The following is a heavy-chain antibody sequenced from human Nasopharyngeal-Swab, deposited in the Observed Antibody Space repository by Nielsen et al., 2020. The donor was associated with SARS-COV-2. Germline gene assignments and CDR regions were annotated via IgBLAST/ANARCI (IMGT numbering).Heavy chain of an antibody. D-gene: IGHD2-8*01. CDR2: INPSGGST. V-gene: IGHV1-46*01. J-gene: IGHJ3*02. CDR3: ARGRDCTNGVCYAGGTDAFDI. Sequence: WVRQAPGQGLEWMGIINPSGGSTSYAQKFQGRVTMTRDTSTSTVYMELSSLRSEDTAVYYCARGRDCTNGVCYAGGTDAFDIWSQGTMVTVSS.